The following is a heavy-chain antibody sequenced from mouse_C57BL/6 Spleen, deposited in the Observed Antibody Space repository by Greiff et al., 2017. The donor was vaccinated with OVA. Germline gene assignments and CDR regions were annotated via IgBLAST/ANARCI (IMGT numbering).Heavy chain of an antibody. CDR2: INPNNGGT. D-gene: IGHD2-1*01. V-gene: IGHV1-26*01. CDR3: ARGRDGNPAWFAY. CDR1: GYTFTDYY. Sequence: EVQLQQSGPELVKPGASVKISCKASGYTFTDYYMNWVKQSHGKSLEWIGDINPNNGGTSYNQKFKGKATLTVDKSSSTAYMELRSLTSEDSAVYYCARGRDGNPAWFAYWGQGTLVTVSA. J-gene: IGHJ3*01.